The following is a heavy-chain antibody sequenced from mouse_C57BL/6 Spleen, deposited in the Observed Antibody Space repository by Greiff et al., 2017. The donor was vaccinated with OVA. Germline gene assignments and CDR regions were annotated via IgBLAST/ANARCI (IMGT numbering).Heavy chain of an antibody. V-gene: IGHV1-82*01. CDR1: GYAFSSSW. CDR3: ARGYYDFLYFDY. D-gene: IGHD2-4*01. J-gene: IGHJ2*01. CDR2: IYPGDGDT. Sequence: QVQLKESGPELVKPGASVKISCKASGYAFSSSWMNWVKQRPGKGLEWIGRIYPGDGDTNYNGKFKGKATLTADKSSSTAYMQLSSLTSEDSAVYFCARGYYDFLYFDYWGQGTTLTVSS.